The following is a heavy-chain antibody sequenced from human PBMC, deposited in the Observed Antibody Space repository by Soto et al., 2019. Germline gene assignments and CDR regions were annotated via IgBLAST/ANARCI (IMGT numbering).Heavy chain of an antibody. CDR1: AFTFSDYY. CDR2: ISSSGTTI. J-gene: IGHJ3*02. D-gene: IGHD1-26*01. V-gene: IGHV3-11*01. CDR3: ARDKEVGATERDASDI. Sequence: QVQLVESGGGLVKPGGSLRLSCAASAFTFSDYYMSWIRQAPGKGLEWVSYISSSGTTIYYADSVKGRFTISRDNAKNSLYLQMNSLRAEDTAVYYCARDKEVGATERDASDIWGQGTMVTVSS.